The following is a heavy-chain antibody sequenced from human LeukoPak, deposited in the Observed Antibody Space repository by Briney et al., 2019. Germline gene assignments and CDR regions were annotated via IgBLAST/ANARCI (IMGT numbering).Heavy chain of an antibody. CDR2: IYYSGST. CDR1: GDSISSYY. Sequence: PSETLSLTCTVSGDSISSYYWSWIRQPPGKGLEWIGYIYYSGSTNYNPSLKSRVTISVDTSKNQFSLKLSSVTAADTAVYCCARQELTRVFDYWGQGTLVTVSS. CDR3: ARQELTRVFDY. J-gene: IGHJ4*02. V-gene: IGHV4-59*08. D-gene: IGHD1-7*01.